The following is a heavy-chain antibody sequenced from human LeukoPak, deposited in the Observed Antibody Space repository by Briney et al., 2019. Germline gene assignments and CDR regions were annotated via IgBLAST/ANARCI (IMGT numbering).Heavy chain of an antibody. CDR1: GFRVSDYY. V-gene: IGHV3-23*01. D-gene: IGHD2-2*01. CDR3: ANLALLGYCSSTSCPEYFQH. CDR2: ISGSGGST. J-gene: IGHJ1*01. Sequence: GSLRLSCAVSGFRVSDYYMSWVRQAPGKGLEWVSAISGSGGSTYYADSVKGRFTISRDNSKNTLYLQMNSLRAEDTAVYYCANLALLGYCSSTSCPEYFQHWGQGTLVTVSS.